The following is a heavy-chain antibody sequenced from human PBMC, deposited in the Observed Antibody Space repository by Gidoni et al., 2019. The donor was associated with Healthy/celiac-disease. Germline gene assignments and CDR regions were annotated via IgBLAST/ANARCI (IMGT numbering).Heavy chain of an antibody. J-gene: IGHJ4*02. V-gene: IGHV3-23*01. CDR1: GFTFSSYA. D-gene: IGHD3-10*01. CDR2: ISGNGGST. CDR3: LAGPRWFSFDY. Sequence: EVQLLESGGGLVQPGASLRPSCAASGFTFSSYAMSWGRRAPGKGLAWDSAISGNGGSTNYADSVKGRFTISKDNSKNTLDLQMNSLGAEDTAGYYCLAGPRWFSFDYWGQGTLVTVSS.